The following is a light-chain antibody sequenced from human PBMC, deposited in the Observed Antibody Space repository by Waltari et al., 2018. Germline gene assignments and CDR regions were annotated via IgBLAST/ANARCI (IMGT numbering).Light chain of an antibody. V-gene: IGLV2-23*01. CDR2: EGT. CDR1: SSDVGSYNL. CDR3: CSYSTSGTRVV. J-gene: IGLJ2*01. Sequence: QSALTQPASVSGSPGQSITIPCSGRSSDVGSYNLVSWYQQHPGKAPNLLIYEGTKRPSWVSNRFSGSKSGNTASLTISGLQAEDEANYYCCSYSTSGTRVVFGGGTKLTVL.